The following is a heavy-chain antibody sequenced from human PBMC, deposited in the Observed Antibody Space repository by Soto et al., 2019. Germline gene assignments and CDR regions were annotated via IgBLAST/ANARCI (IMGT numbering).Heavy chain of an antibody. CDR2: ISYDGSNK. Sequence: QVQLVESGGGVVQPGRSLRLSCPPSGFTFSSYGMHWVRQAPGKGLEGVATISYDGSNKYYADSVKGRFTISRDNSKNRLYVQMINLRADDTAVYYCGGGYYFGDYWGQGTLVTVSS. D-gene: IGHD3-10*01. CDR1: GFTFSSYG. J-gene: IGHJ4*02. V-gene: IGHV3-30*13. CDR3: GGGYYFGDY.